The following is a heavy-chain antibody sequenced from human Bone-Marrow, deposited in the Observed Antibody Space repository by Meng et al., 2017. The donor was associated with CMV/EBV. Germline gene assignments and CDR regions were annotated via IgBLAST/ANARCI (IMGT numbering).Heavy chain of an antibody. J-gene: IGHJ3*02. D-gene: IGHD4-23*01. CDR1: GFTFSSYG. CDR2: IRYDGTNT. Sequence: GESLKISCAASGFTFSSYGMHWVRQAPGKGLEWVAFIRYDGTNTYYADSVKGRFTISRDNAKNSLYLQMNSLRAEDTAVYYCARESQYDDYGGNSEDALDIWGQGTMVTVSS. V-gene: IGHV3-30*02. CDR3: ARESQYDDYGGNSEDALDI.